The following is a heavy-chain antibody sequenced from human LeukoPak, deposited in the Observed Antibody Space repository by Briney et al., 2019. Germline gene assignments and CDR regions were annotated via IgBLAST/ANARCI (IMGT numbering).Heavy chain of an antibody. J-gene: IGHJ5*02. CDR3: AREASSSAAAQRRNWFDP. D-gene: IGHD6-13*01. CDR1: GGSFSGYY. V-gene: IGHV4-34*01. Sequence: SETLSLTCAVYGGSFSGYYWSWIRQPPGKGLEWIGEINHSGSTNYNPSLKSRVTISVDTSKNQFSLKLSSVTAADTAVYYCAREASSSAAAQRRNWFDPWGQGTLVTVPS. CDR2: INHSGST.